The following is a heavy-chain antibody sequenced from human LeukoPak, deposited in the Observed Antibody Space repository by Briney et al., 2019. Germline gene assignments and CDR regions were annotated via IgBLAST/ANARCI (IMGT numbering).Heavy chain of an antibody. CDR3: ARDYEIY. CDR2: ISSSSSYI. V-gene: IGHV3-21*01. J-gene: IGHJ4*02. CDR1: GFTFSSYS. Sequence: EGSLRLSCAASGFTFSSYSMNWVRQAPGKGLEWVSSISSSSSYIYYGDSVKGRFTISRDNAKDSLYLQMNSLRAEDTAVYYCARDYEIYWGQGTLVTVSS. D-gene: IGHD5-12*01.